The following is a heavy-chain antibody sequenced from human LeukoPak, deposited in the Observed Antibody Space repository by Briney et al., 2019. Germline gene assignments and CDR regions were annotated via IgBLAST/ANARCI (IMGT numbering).Heavy chain of an antibody. CDR1: GFTFSTHA. CDR3: AKDGYYSSANHFARLHFDL. Sequence: SGGSLRLSCEASGFTFSTHAMNWIRQTPGKGLEWLSVISGDVQTTTYASSVKGRFTISRDDSKNTLYLEMNSLRVEDTAIYYCAKDGYYSSANHFARLHFDLWGRGTRVTVSS. CDR2: ISGDVQTT. V-gene: IGHV3-23*01. D-gene: IGHD3-3*01. J-gene: IGHJ2*01.